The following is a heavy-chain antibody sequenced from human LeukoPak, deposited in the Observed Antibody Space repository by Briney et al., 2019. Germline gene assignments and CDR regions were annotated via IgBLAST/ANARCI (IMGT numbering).Heavy chain of an antibody. D-gene: IGHD3-16*01. J-gene: IGHJ3*02. Sequence: GGSLRLSCAASGFTFSSYWMHWVRHAPGKGLVWVSRINSDESSTSYADSVKGRFTISRDNAYNTLYLQMNSLRAEDTAVYYVAKGGGQGRDAFDIWGQGTMVTVSS. CDR2: INSDESST. CDR1: GFTFSSYW. CDR3: AKGGGQGRDAFDI. V-gene: IGHV3-74*01.